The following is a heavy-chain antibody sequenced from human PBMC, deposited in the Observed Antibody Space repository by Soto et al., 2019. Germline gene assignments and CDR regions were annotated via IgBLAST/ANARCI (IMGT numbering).Heavy chain of an antibody. Sequence: QVQLVQSGAEVKKPGASVKVSCKASGYTFTGYYIHWVRQAPGQGLEWMGWINPNSGGTNYAQKFQGWVTMTRDTSISTAYMEVSRLRSDDTAVYYCARGYCSGGSCYSFDYWGQGTLVTVSS. J-gene: IGHJ4*02. V-gene: IGHV1-2*04. D-gene: IGHD2-15*01. CDR3: ARGYCSGGSCYSFDY. CDR1: GYTFTGYY. CDR2: INPNSGGT.